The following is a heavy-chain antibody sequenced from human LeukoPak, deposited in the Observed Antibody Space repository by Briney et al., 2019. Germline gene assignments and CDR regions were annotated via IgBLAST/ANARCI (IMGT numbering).Heavy chain of an antibody. CDR2: MNYGGST. Sequence: PSETLSLTCTVSGGSISDNDYFWGWNRQPPGKGLEWIGSMNYGGSTHDNPSLKSRVTISVDTSKNQVSLKLSSVTAADTAVYYCARRVPGRSGNWFDPWGQGALVTVSS. CDR3: ARRVPGRSGNWFDP. D-gene: IGHD2-2*01. J-gene: IGHJ5*02. CDR1: GGSISDNDYF. V-gene: IGHV4-39*01.